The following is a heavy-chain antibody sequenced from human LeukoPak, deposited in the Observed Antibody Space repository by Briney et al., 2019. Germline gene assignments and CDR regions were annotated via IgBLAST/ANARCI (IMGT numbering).Heavy chain of an antibody. Sequence: GESLKISCKGSGYSFTNYWIGWVRQMPGKGLEWMGLIYGFDSDVKYSPSFQGQVTISADKSISTAYLQWSSLKASDTAIYYCARHRPYSSSRPYFFDYWGQGTLVTVSS. CDR3: ARHRPYSSSRPYFFDY. V-gene: IGHV5-51*01. CDR1: GYSFTNYW. CDR2: IYGFDSDV. D-gene: IGHD6-13*01. J-gene: IGHJ4*02.